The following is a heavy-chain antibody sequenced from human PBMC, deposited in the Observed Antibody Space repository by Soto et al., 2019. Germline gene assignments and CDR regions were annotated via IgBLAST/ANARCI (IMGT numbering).Heavy chain of an antibody. D-gene: IGHD3-22*01. J-gene: IGHJ6*02. Sequence: ASETLSLTCTVSGGSISSYYWSWIRQPPGKGLEWIGYIYYSGSTNYNPSLKSRVTISVDTSKNQFSLKLSSVTAADTAVYYCAREKYYYDSSGYYYYYYGMDVWGQGTTVTVSS. V-gene: IGHV4-59*01. CDR3: AREKYYYDSSGYYYYYYGMDV. CDR1: GGSISSYY. CDR2: IYYSGST.